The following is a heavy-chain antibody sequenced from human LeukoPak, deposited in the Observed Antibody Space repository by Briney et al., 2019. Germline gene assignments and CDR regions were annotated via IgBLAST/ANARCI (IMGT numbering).Heavy chain of an antibody. CDR2: GSDSGGT. CDR1: GESLNGHY. V-gene: IGHV4-34*01. CDR3: AKNGQSGFSFDP. Sequence: SETLTLTCAVYGESLNGHYWSWIRQSPGKGLEWIGEGSDSGGTKFNPSLKSRASISADTSRNQFSLKLRSVTAADTAVYYCAKNGQSGFSFDPWGQGTPVTVSS. D-gene: IGHD1-26*01. J-gene: IGHJ5*02.